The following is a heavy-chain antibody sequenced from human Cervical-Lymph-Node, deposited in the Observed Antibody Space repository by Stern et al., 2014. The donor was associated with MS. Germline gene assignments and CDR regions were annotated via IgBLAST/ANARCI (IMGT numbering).Heavy chain of an antibody. J-gene: IGHJ3*02. CDR3: ARGLLGSENAFDI. Sequence: QLVQSGAEVKKPGASVKVSCKASGYTFTSYGISWVRQALDKGLSGWDGSALTMVTQTMQKLQGRVTMTTDTSTSTAYMELRSLRSDDTAVYYCARGLLGSENAFDIWGQGTMVTVSS. CDR1: GYTFTSYG. D-gene: IGHD2-15*01. V-gene: IGHV1-18*01. CDR2: SALTMVT.